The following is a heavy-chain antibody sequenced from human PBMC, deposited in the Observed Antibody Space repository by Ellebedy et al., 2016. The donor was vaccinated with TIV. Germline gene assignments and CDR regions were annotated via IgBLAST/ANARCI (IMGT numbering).Heavy chain of an antibody. Sequence: AASVKVSCKASGYTFTAYYIHWARQAPGQGLEWMGWINPNSGVTHYAQKFKAWLTMTRDTSVTTAYMELSRLRSDDTAVYFCARDRDASMASFYFYGMDLWGQGTAVTVSS. J-gene: IGHJ6*02. CDR1: GYTFTAYY. CDR3: ARDRDASMASFYFYGMDL. CDR2: INPNSGVT. V-gene: IGHV1-2*04. D-gene: IGHD3-10*01.